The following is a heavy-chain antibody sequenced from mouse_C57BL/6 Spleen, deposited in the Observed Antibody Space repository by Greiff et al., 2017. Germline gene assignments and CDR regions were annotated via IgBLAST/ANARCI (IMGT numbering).Heavy chain of an antibody. CDR1: GYSITSGYY. D-gene: IGHD6-1*01. Sequence: EVKLMESGPGLVKPSQSLSLTCSVTGYSITSGYYWNWIRQFPGNKLEWMGYISYDGSNNYNPSLKNRISITRDTSKNQFFLKLNSVTTEDTATYYCARGRLSTGYFDYWGQGTTLTVSS. CDR3: ARGRLSTGYFDY. J-gene: IGHJ2*01. V-gene: IGHV3-6*01. CDR2: ISYDGSN.